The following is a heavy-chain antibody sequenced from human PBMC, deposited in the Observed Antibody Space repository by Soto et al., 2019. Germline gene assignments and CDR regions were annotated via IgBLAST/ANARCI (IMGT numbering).Heavy chain of an antibody. D-gene: IGHD3-10*01. J-gene: IGHJ5*02. CDR1: GFTFSSYA. CDR3: ARDQGLWFGAYNWFDP. Sequence: QVQLVESGGGVVQPGRSLRLSCAASGFTFSSYAMHWVRQAPGKGLEWVAVISYDGSNKYYADSVKGRFTSSRDNSKNTLYLQMNSLRAEDTAVYYCARDQGLWFGAYNWFDPWGQGTLVTVSS. V-gene: IGHV3-30-3*01. CDR2: ISYDGSNK.